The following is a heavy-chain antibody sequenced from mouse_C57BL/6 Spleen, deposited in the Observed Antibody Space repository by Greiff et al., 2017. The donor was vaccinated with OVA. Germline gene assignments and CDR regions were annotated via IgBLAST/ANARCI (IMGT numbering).Heavy chain of an antibody. J-gene: IGHJ4*01. Sequence: EVQRVESEGGLVQPGSSMKLSCTASGFTFSDYYMAWVRQVPEKGLEWVANINYDGSSTYYLDSLKSRFIISRDNAKNILYLQMSSLKSEDTATYYCARDSSGYVRGYYAMDYWGQGTSVTVSS. D-gene: IGHD3-2*02. CDR2: INYDGSST. CDR3: ARDSSGYVRGYYAMDY. CDR1: GFTFSDYY. V-gene: IGHV5-16*01.